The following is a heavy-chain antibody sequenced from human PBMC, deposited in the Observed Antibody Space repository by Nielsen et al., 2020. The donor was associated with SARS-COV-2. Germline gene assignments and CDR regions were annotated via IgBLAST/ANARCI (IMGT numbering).Heavy chain of an antibody. V-gene: IGHV5-10-1*01. Sequence: GESLKISCQASEYNFTSYWISWVRQMPGKGLEWMGRIDPSDSYTNYSPSFQGHVTISVDKSISTAYLQWTSLKASDTAMYYCARMWELLDYFDYWAPGTLVTVSS. CDR1: EYNFTSYW. CDR3: ARMWELLDYFDY. J-gene: IGHJ4*02. D-gene: IGHD1-26*01. CDR2: IDPSDSYT.